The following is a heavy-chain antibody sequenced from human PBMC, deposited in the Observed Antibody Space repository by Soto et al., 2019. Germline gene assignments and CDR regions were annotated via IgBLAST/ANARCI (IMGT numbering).Heavy chain of an antibody. CDR2: ISSYNGKT. CDR1: GYPITSYA. Sequence: SSVKASCKASGYPITSYAFSWGRQAPGQGHEWMGWISSYNGKTVYAQSFQGRVTMTTDTSTSTAYMELRSLRSDDTAVYYCARDLPWFYSSGRWNVNEGNFGLGLWGQGTQVTVPS. V-gene: IGHV1-18*01. J-gene: IGHJ6*02. CDR3: ARDLPWFYSSGRWNVNEGNFGLGL. D-gene: IGHD4-4*01.